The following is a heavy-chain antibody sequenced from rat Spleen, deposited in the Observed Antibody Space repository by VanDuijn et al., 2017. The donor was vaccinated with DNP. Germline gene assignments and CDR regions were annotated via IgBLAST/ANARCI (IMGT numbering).Heavy chain of an antibody. V-gene: IGHV5S11*01. D-gene: IGHD1-5*01. Sequence: EVQLVESGGGLVQPGKSLKLSCAASGFNFSHYYMAWVRQAPTKGLEWVASISTGGGNTYYLESVKGRFTISRDNAKSTLYLQMDSLRSEETATYYCARHGEVPSRYAMDAWGQGTSVTVSS. J-gene: IGHJ4*01. CDR2: ISTGGGNT. CDR1: GFNFSHYY. CDR3: ARHGEVPSRYAMDA.